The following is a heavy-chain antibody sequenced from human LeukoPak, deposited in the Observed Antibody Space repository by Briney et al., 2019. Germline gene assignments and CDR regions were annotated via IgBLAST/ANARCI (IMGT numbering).Heavy chain of an antibody. J-gene: IGHJ6*03. D-gene: IGHD3-3*01. CDR2: IIPIFGTA. Sequence: SVKVSCKASGGTFSSYAISWVRQAPGQGLEWMGGIIPIFGTANYAQKFQGRVTITADESTSTAYMELSSLRSEDTAVYYCARASPLRFLEWLPPSTYYYMDVWGKGTTVTVSS. CDR1: GGTFSSYA. CDR3: ARASPLRFLEWLPPSTYYYMDV. V-gene: IGHV1-69*13.